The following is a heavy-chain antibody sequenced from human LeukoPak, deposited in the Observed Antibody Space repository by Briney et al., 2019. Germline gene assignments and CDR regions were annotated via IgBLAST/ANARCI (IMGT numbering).Heavy chain of an antibody. V-gene: IGHV1-2*02. CDR3: AGELEGYCSGGSCYDPDAFDI. Sequence: ASVKVSCKASGYTFTGYYMHWARQAPGQGLEWMGWINPNSGGTNYAQKFQGRVTMTRDTSISTAYMELSRLRSDDTAVYYCAGELEGYCSGGSCYDPDAFDIWGQGTMVTVSS. D-gene: IGHD2-15*01. CDR1: GYTFTGYY. CDR2: INPNSGGT. J-gene: IGHJ3*02.